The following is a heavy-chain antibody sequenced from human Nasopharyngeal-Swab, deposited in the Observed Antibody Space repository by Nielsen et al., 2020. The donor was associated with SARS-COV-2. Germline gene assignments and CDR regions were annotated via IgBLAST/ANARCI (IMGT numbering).Heavy chain of an antibody. V-gene: IGHV4-34*01. CDR3: ARGRGGYCSSTSCYGGGGMDV. CDR2: INHSGST. D-gene: IGHD2-2*01. Sequence: CQAPGKGLERVGEINHSGSTNYNPSLKSRVTISVDTSKNQFSLKLSSVTAADTAVYYCARGRGGYCSSTSCYGGGGMDVWGQGTTVTVSS. J-gene: IGHJ6*02.